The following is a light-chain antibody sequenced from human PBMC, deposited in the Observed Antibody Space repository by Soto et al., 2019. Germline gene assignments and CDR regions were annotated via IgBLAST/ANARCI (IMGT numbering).Light chain of an antibody. CDR1: QDISKF. Sequence: DIQMTQSPSSLSASVGDRVTITCRASQDISKFLSWYQQKPGKAPKLLIYGASNLETGVPSRFSGSGSGTDFTFTISSLQPEDIATYFCQQYEDLLFTFGPGTRVDIK. V-gene: IGKV1-33*01. J-gene: IGKJ3*01. CDR3: QQYEDLLFT. CDR2: GAS.